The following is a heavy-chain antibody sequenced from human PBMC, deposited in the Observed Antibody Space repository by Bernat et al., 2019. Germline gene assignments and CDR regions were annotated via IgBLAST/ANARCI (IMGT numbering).Heavy chain of an antibody. J-gene: IGHJ4*02. V-gene: IGHV3-30*18. CDR2: ISYDGSNK. CDR1: GFTFSSYG. Sequence: QVQLVESGGGVVQPGRSLRLSCAASGFTFSSYGMHWVRQAPGKGLEWVAVISYDGSNKYYADSVKGRFTISRDNSKNTLYLQMNSLRAEDTAVYYCAKNRITMIVVVTPYFDYWGQGSVVTVSS. D-gene: IGHD3-22*01. CDR3: AKNRITMIVVVTPYFDY.